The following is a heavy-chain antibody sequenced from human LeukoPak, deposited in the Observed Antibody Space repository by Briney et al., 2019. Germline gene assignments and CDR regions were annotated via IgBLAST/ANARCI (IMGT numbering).Heavy chain of an antibody. CDR3: SRETRRGTNFDY. CDR1: GFTFSDYS. V-gene: IGHV3-48*01. Sequence: GGSLRLSCAASGFTFSDYSMNWVRQAPGKGLEWVSFISSSSSTIYYADSVKGRFTISRDNAQNSVYLQMNSLRAEDTAVYYWSRETRRGTNFDYWGQGTQVTVSS. CDR2: ISSSSSTI. J-gene: IGHJ4*02.